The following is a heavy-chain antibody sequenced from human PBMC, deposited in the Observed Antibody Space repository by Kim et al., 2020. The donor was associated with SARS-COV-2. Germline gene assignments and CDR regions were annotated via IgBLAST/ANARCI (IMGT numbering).Heavy chain of an antibody. V-gene: IGHV3-74*01. CDR3: AREYSSSRYFDY. J-gene: IGHJ4*02. Sequence: TYADSVKGRFTISRDNANNTLYLQMNSLRAEDTALYYCAREYSSSRYFDYWGQGTPVTVSS. D-gene: IGHD6-6*01.